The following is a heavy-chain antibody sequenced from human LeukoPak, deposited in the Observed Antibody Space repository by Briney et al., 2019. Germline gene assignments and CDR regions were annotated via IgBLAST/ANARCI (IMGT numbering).Heavy chain of an antibody. V-gene: IGHV3-30-3*01. CDR2: ISYDGSNK. J-gene: IGHJ6*03. CDR3: ARDPVHSSGWFAVSYYYMDV. D-gene: IGHD6-19*01. CDR1: GFTFSSYA. Sequence: QPGGSLRLSCAASGFTFSSYAMHWVRQAPGKGLEWVAVISYDGSNKYYADSVKGRFTISRDNSKNTLYLQMNSLRAEDTAVYYCARDPVHSSGWFAVSYYYMDVWGKGTTVTVSS.